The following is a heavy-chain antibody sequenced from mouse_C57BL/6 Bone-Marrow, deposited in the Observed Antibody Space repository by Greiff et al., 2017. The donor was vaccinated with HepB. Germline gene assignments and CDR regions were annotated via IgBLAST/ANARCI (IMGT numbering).Heavy chain of an antibody. J-gene: IGHJ4*01. CDR2: INPNNGGT. D-gene: IGHD3-2*02. CDR3: ARFSSVYRRENYAMDY. Sequence: EVQLQQSGPELVKPGASVKIPCKASGYTFTDYNMDWVKQSHGKSLDWIGDINPNNGGTIYNQKFKGKATLTVDKSSSTAYMELRRLTSEDTSVYYCARFSSVYRRENYAMDYWGQGTSVTVSS. V-gene: IGHV1-18*01. CDR1: GYTFTDYN.